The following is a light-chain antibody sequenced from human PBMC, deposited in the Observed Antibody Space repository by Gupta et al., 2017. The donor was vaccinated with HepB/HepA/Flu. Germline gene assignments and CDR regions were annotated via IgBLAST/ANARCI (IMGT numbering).Light chain of an antibody. CDR1: QSISSW. Sequence: DIQMTQSPSTLSASVGDRVTITCRASQSISSWLAWYQQKPGKAPKLLIYKASSLESGVPSRFSGSGSGTEFTLTISSLQPDDFATYYCQQYNSYSPLTFGGGTEVEIK. V-gene: IGKV1-5*03. CDR2: KAS. CDR3: QQYNSYSPLT. J-gene: IGKJ4*01.